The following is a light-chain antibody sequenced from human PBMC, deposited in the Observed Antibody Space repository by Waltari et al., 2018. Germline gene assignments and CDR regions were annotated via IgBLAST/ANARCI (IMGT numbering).Light chain of an antibody. Sequence: EIVMTQSPATLSVSPGGGATLSCRASRAIASNVAWYQQKPGQPLRLLIFDASTRATGIPERFSGGWSGTEFTLTISSLQSEDSAVYFCQQFNTRYSFGQGTKLEI. J-gene: IGKJ2*01. CDR3: QQFNTRYS. CDR2: DAS. CDR1: RAIASN. V-gene: IGKV3-15*01.